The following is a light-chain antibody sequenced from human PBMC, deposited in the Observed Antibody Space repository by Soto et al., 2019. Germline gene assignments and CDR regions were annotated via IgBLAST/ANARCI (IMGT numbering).Light chain of an antibody. CDR3: QQRSNWMYT. J-gene: IGKJ2*01. CDR2: DAF. Sequence: EIVLTQSPVTLSLSPGERATLSCRASQGVSSYLLWYQHKPGQAPRLLIFDAFRRATDIPARFSGSGSASGTDFTLTISSLEPEDFAVYYCQQRSNWMYTFGQGTKLE. CDR1: QGVSSY. V-gene: IGKV3-11*01.